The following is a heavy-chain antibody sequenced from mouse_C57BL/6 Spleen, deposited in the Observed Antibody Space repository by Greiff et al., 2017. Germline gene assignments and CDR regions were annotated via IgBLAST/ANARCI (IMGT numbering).Heavy chain of an antibody. CDR3: ASGGYWYFDV. J-gene: IGHJ1*03. CDR2: ISYDGSN. Sequence: ESGPGLVKPSQSLSLTCSVTGYSITSGYYWNWIRQFPGNKLEWMGYISYDGSNNYNPSLKNRISITRDTSKNQFFLKLNSVTTEDTATYYCASGGYWYFDVWGTGTTVTVSS. V-gene: IGHV3-6*01. CDR1: GYSITSGYY.